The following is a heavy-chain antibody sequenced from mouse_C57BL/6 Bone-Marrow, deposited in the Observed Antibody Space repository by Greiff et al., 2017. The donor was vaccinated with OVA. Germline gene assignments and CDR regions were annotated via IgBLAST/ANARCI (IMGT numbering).Heavy chain of an antibody. D-gene: IGHD1-1*01. CDR2: IWRGGST. CDR3: AKSSPIYYYGSCAMDY. CDR1: GFSLTSYG. J-gene: IGHJ4*01. V-gene: IGHV2-5*01. Sequence: QVQLQQSGPGLVQPSQSLSITCTVSGFSLTSYGVHWVRQSPGKGLEWLGVIWRGGSTDYNAAFMSRLSITKDNSKSQVFFKMNSLQADDTAIYYCAKSSPIYYYGSCAMDYWGQGTSVTVSS.